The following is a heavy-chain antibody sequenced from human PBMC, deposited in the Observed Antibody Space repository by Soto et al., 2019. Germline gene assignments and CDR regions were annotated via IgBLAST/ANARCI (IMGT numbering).Heavy chain of an antibody. Sequence: QVQLQESGPGLVKPSQTLSLTCTVSGGSISSGGYYWSWIRQHPGKGLEWIGYIYYSGSTYYNPSLKSRVTTSVDTSKNQFSLKLSSVTAADTAVYYCARAGYGDYDDYYYGMDVWGQGTTVTVSS. CDR1: GGSISSGGYY. CDR2: IYYSGST. D-gene: IGHD4-17*01. J-gene: IGHJ6*02. V-gene: IGHV4-31*03. CDR3: ARAGYGDYDDYYYGMDV.